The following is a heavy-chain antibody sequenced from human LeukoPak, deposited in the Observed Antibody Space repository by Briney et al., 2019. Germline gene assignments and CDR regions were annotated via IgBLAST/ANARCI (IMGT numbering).Heavy chain of an antibody. J-gene: IGHJ3*02. Sequence: GGSLRLSCAASGFTFSDYYMSWIRQAPGKGLEWVSYISSSGSTIYYADSVKGRFTISRDNAKNSLYLQMNSLRAEDTAVYYCARDREIVSDHDAFDIWGQGTMVTVSS. CDR1: GFTFSDYY. CDR2: ISSSGSTI. CDR3: ARDREIVSDHDAFDI. V-gene: IGHV3-11*01. D-gene: IGHD3-22*01.